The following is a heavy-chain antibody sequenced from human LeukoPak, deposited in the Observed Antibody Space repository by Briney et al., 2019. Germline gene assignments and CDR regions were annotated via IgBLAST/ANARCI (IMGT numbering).Heavy chain of an antibody. Sequence: PSQTLSLTCTVSGGSTSSGDYYWSWIGQPPGKGLEWIGYIYYSGSTYYNPSLKSRVTISVDTSKNQFSLKLSSVTAADTAVYYCARGGLVQVTMSDAFDIWGQGTMVTVSS. J-gene: IGHJ3*02. CDR3: ARGGLVQVTMSDAFDI. CDR2: IYYSGST. D-gene: IGHD3-10*02. CDR1: GGSTSSGDYY. V-gene: IGHV4-30-4*01.